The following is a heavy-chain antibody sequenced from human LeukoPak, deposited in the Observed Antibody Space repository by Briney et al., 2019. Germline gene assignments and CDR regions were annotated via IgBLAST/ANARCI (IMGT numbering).Heavy chain of an antibody. Sequence: ASVKVSCKAFGYTFNNYDDNWVRQAPGQGLEWMGWLNPNSGNTGYAQKFQGRFTLTRETFISTAYMELSSLRSDDTAVYYCVRAMAPLDTFNYQYAMDVWGQGTMVTVSS. J-gene: IGHJ6*02. CDR1: GYTFNNYD. D-gene: IGHD5-24*01. CDR3: VRAMAPLDTFNYQYAMDV. V-gene: IGHV1-8*01. CDR2: LNPNSGNT.